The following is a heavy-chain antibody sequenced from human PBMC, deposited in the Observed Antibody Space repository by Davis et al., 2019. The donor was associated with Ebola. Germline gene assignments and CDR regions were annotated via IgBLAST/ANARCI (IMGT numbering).Heavy chain of an antibody. CDR1: GFSVSDKY. CDR2: IYTDGRM. CDR3: AKDTANIWFDV. J-gene: IGHJ3*01. D-gene: IGHD2-21*02. Sequence: GGSLRLSCAASGFSVSDKYMSWVRQAPGKGLEWVSVIYTDGRMYHADSVKGRFTISRDNSRNTLYLQMNGLRVEDTAMYYCAKDTANIWFDVWGQGTMVTVSS. V-gene: IGHV3-53*01.